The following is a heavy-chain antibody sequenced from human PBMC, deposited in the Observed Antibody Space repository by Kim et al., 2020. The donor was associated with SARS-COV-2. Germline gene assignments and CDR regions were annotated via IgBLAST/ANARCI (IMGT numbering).Heavy chain of an antibody. D-gene: IGHD3-10*01. V-gene: IGHV1-46*01. J-gene: IGHJ5*02. Sequence: AQKFQGRVTMSRETSTRTVYMELSSLRSEDTAVYYCARAYGSGSPLGFDPWGQGTLVTVSS. CDR3: ARAYGSGSPLGFDP.